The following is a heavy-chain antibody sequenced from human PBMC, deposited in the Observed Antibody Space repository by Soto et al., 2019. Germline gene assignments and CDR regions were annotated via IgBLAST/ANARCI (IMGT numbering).Heavy chain of an antibody. V-gene: IGHV1-18*01. Sequence: ASVKVSCKASGYTFTSYGISWVRQAPGQGLEWMGWISAYNGNTNYAQKLQGRVTMTTDTSTSTAYMELRSLRSDDTAVYYCASRHRDVYIVATTQEDYYYGMDVWGQGTRSPSP. J-gene: IGHJ6*02. CDR3: ASRHRDVYIVATTQEDYYYGMDV. CDR1: GYTFTSYG. CDR2: ISAYNGNT. D-gene: IGHD5-12*01.